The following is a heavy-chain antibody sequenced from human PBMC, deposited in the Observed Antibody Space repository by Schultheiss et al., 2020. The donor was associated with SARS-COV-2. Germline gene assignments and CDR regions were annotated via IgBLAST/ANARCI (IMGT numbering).Heavy chain of an antibody. CDR1: GFTVSSNY. CDR2: IYSGGNT. CDR3: ARDLKVRGVTRGYNWFDP. D-gene: IGHD3-10*01. V-gene: IGHV3-53*01. J-gene: IGHJ5*02. Sequence: GGSLRLSCAASGFTVSSNYMSWVRQAPGKGLEWVSVIYSGGNTYYADSVKGRFTISRDNAKNTLYLQMNSLRAEDTAVYYCARDLKVRGVTRGYNWFDPWGQGTLVTVSS.